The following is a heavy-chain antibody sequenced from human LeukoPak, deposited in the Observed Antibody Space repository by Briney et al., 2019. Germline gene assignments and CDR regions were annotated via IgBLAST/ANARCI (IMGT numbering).Heavy chain of an antibody. CDR3: AKDLTYYYDSTGYYFDY. V-gene: IGHV3-23*01. Sequence: GGSLRLSCAASGFTFSSYAMSWVRQAPGKGLELVSGISGSGGTTYYADSVKGRFTISRDNSKNTLYLQLNSLRAEDTAIYYCAKDLTYYYDSTGYYFDYWGRGTLVTVSS. CDR1: GFTFSSYA. D-gene: IGHD3-22*01. J-gene: IGHJ4*02. CDR2: ISGSGGTT.